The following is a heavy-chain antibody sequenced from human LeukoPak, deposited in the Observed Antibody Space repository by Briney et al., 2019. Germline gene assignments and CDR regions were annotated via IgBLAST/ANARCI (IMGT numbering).Heavy chain of an antibody. D-gene: IGHD6-13*01. CDR1: GGSISSYY. CDR2: IYYSGST. V-gene: IGHV4-59*08. Sequence: SETLSLTCTVSGGSISSYYWSWIRQPPGKGLEWIGYIYYSGSTNYNPSLKSRVTISVDTSKNQFSLKLSSGTAADTAVYYCATAAAAGTRGAFDIWGQGTMVTVSS. J-gene: IGHJ3*02. CDR3: ATAAAAGTRGAFDI.